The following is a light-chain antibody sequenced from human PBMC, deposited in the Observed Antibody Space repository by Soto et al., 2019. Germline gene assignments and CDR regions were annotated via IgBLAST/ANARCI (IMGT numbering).Light chain of an antibody. V-gene: IGKV3-11*01. CDR1: QSVGTY. CDR2: GAS. Sequence: ETVLTQSPATLSSSPGERATLSCRASQSVGTYLAWYQQRPGQAPRLLIYGASNRATGIPARFSGSGSGTDFTLTISSLEPEDFAVYYCQQRIHWPPFTFGPGTKVDLK. J-gene: IGKJ3*01. CDR3: QQRIHWPPFT.